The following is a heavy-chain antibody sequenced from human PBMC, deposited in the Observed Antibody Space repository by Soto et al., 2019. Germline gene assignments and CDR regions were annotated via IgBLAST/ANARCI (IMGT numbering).Heavy chain of an antibody. V-gene: IGHV1-69*01. J-gene: IGHJ6*02. CDR2: IIPIFGTA. D-gene: IGHD6-6*01. CDR3: ARLLSSSSDYYYFGMDV. Sequence: QVQLVQSGAEVKKPGSSVKVSCKASGGTFSSYAISWVRQAPGQGLEWMGGIIPIFGTAHYAQTFQGRVTITADESTSTAYMELSSLRSEDTAVYYCARLLSSSSDYYYFGMDVWGQGSTVTVSS. CDR1: GGTFSSYA.